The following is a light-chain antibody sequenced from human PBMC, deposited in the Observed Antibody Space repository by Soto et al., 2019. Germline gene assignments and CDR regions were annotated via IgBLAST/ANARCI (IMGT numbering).Light chain of an antibody. CDR1: SGHSSYS. Sequence: QSVLTQSPSGSASLGASVKLTCTLSSGHSSYSIAWHQQQPDKGPRYLMKLNSDGSHSKGDGIPDRFSGSSSGAERYLTISSLQSEDEADYYCQTWDTGIQVFGGGTKLTVL. V-gene: IGLV4-69*01. J-gene: IGLJ2*01. CDR2: LNSDGSH. CDR3: QTWDTGIQV.